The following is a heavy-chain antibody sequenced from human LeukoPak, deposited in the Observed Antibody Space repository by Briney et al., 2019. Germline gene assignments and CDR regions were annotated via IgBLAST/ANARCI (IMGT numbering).Heavy chain of an antibody. D-gene: IGHD2/OR15-2a*01. J-gene: IGHJ4*02. CDR1: GFTFSNFW. V-gene: IGHV3-74*01. CDR2: INSDGSWT. CDR3: VSFYETY. Sequence: GESLRLSCVTSGFTFSNFWMSWVRQAPGKGLVWVSHINSDGSWTSYADSVKGRFTISKDNAKNTVYLQMNSLRAEDTAVYYCVSFYETYWGRGTLVTVSS.